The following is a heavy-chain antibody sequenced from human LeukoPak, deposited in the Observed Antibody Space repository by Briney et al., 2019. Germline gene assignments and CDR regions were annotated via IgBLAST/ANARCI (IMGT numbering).Heavy chain of an antibody. CDR3: ARAVITFGAAVAKGFDC. J-gene: IGHJ4*02. CDR2: FYYSGST. CDR1: GGSISSYF. D-gene: IGHD3-16*01. Sequence: SETLSLTCTVSGGSISSYFWSWIRQPPGKGLEWIGYFYYSGSTDYNPSLESRVTMSLDTSKNQFSLNLNSVTAADTAVYYCARAVITFGAAVAKGFDCWGQGTLVTVSS. V-gene: IGHV4-59*01.